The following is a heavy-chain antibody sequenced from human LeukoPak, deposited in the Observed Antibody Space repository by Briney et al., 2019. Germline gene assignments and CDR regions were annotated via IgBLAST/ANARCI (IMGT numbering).Heavy chain of an antibody. CDR1: GFTFSVYY. CDR3: ARRSGSPPDVFDM. V-gene: IGHV3-11*04. J-gene: IGHJ3*02. CDR2: ISSSGSTI. D-gene: IGHD1-26*01. Sequence: GGSLRLSCAASGFTFSVYYMSWIRQPPGKGLEWVSYISSSGSTIYYADSVKGRFTISRDNPKHSLYLQMNSLRAEDTAVYFCARRSGSPPDVFDMWGQGTMVTV.